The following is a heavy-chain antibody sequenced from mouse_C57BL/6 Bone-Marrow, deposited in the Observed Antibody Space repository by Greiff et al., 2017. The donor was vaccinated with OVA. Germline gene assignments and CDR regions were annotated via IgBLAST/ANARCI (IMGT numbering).Heavy chain of an antibody. CDR2: ISYDGST. CDR1: GYSITSGSY. Sequence: DVQLQESGPGLVKPSQSLSLTCSVTGYSITSGSYWNWIRQLPGNKLEWMGYISYDGSTNYTPSLKNRISITRDTSKNPLFLKLNSLTTEDTATDYWARPPAEKAQAPWLAYWGQGTLVTVSA. J-gene: IGHJ3*01. CDR3: ARPPAEKAQAPWLAY. V-gene: IGHV3-6*01. D-gene: IGHD3-2*02.